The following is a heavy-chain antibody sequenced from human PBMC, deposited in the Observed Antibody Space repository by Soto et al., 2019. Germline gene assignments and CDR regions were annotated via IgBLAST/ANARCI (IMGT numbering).Heavy chain of an antibody. Sequence: EVQLVESGGGLVQPGGSLRLSCAASGFTFSSYWMSWVRQAPGKGLEWVANIKQDGSEKYYVDSVKGRFTISRENAKNSLYLQMNSLRAEDTAVYYCARGNSYDYIWGSYRSDFDYWGQGTLVTVSS. CDR2: IKQDGSEK. CDR3: ARGNSYDYIWGSYRSDFDY. CDR1: GFTFSSYW. V-gene: IGHV3-7*01. J-gene: IGHJ4*02. D-gene: IGHD3-16*02.